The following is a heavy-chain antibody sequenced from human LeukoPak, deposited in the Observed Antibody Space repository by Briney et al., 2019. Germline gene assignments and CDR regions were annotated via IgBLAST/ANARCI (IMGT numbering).Heavy chain of an antibody. CDR2: IYSTGRV. CDR1: GVSITSGTYY. CDR3: ARASETAMVTL. J-gene: IGHJ4*02. V-gene: IGHV4-61*02. D-gene: IGHD5-18*01. Sequence: SETLSLTCTVSGVSITSGTYYWTWIRQPTGKGLEWIGRIYSTGRVNYNPSLKSRVTMLLDTSKNHISLKLTSVTAADTAIYFCARASETAMVTLWGQGTLVTVSS.